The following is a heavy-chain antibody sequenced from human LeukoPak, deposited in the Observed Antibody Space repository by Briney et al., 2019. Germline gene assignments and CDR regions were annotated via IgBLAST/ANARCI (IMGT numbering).Heavy chain of an antibody. Sequence: SVKVSCKASGGTFSSYAISWVRQAPGQGLEGMGGIIPIFGTANYAQKFQGRVTIATDESTSTAYMELSSLRSEDTAVYYCARGRGAARIFDYWGQGTLVTVSS. D-gene: IGHD6-6*01. CDR2: IIPIFGTA. CDR1: GGTFSSYA. V-gene: IGHV1-69*05. J-gene: IGHJ4*02. CDR3: ARGRGAARIFDY.